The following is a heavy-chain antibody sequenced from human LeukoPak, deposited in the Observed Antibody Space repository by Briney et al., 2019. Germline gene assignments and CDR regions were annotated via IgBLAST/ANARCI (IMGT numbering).Heavy chain of an antibody. CDR3: AREITVTRPFDY. Sequence: SETLSLTCAVSNGSISIYYWSWVRQPAGKGLEWIGRISASGSTNYNPSLKSRVTMSVGTSKDQFSLKLSSVTAADTAVYYCAREITVTRPFDYWGQGTLVTVSS. J-gene: IGHJ4*02. CDR1: NGSISIYY. CDR2: ISASGST. D-gene: IGHD4-17*01. V-gene: IGHV4-4*07.